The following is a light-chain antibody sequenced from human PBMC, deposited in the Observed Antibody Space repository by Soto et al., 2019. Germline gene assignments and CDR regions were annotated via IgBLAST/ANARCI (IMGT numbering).Light chain of an antibody. CDR2: GAS. CDR3: QQDGSKPWT. CDR1: QSVKNNY. J-gene: IGKJ1*01. V-gene: IGKV3-20*01. Sequence: EIVLTQSPGTLSLFLGGRATLSCRASQSVKNNYLAWYQQKPGQAPRLLLFGASNRATDISDRFSGSGSGTDFTLTISRLEPEDFAVYYCQQDGSKPWTFGQGTEVEVK.